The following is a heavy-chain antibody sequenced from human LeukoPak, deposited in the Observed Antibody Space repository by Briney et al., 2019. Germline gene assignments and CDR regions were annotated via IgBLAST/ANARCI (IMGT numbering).Heavy chain of an antibody. Sequence: ASVKVSCKASGYIFTSYGITWVRQAPGQGLEWMGWISAYNAYTYYAQKLQGRVTMTTDTSTSTAYMELRSLRSDDTAMYYCAKDQGRGYTYGLYYFDYWGQGTLVTVSS. D-gene: IGHD5-18*01. J-gene: IGHJ4*02. V-gene: IGHV1-18*01. CDR1: GYIFTSYG. CDR2: ISAYNAYT. CDR3: AKDQGRGYTYGLYYFDY.